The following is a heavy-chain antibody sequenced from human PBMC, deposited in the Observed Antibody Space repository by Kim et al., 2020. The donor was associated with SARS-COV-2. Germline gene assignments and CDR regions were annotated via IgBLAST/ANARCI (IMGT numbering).Heavy chain of an antibody. CDR1: GFTLSSYA. CDR2: ISYDGNNQ. V-gene: IGHV3-30*04. J-gene: IGHJ4*02. CDR3: ARDREGGYNYLFDY. Sequence: GGSLRLSCAASGFTLSSYAMHWVRQAPGKGLEWVAVISYDGNNQYYADSVKGRFTVSRDNHKNTLYLQMNSLRVEDTAMYYCARDREGGYNYLFDYWGQGTLVTVSS. D-gene: IGHD5-18*01.